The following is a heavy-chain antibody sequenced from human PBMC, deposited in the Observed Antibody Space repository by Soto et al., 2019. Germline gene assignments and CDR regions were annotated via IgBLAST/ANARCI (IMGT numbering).Heavy chain of an antibody. J-gene: IGHJ1*01. CDR1: GFTFSSYG. Sequence: GGSLRLSCAASGFTFSSYGMHWVRQAPGKGLEWVSRISEDGSSISYADSVKGRFTISRDNARNTLYLQMNSLRVEDTAVYYCARASVPGRYWGQRTLVTGSS. CDR3: ARASVPGRY. D-gene: IGHD1-1*01. V-gene: IGHV3-74*01. CDR2: ISEDGSSI.